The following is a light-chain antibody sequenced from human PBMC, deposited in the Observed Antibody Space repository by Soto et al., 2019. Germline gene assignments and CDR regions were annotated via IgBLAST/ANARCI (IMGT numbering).Light chain of an antibody. J-gene: IGLJ1*01. CDR2: DVS. CDR1: SXDVGGYNY. CDR3: CSYAGSYTFDV. Sequence: QSVLTQPLSASGSPGQSVAISCTGTSXDVGGYNYVSWYQQHPGKAPILMIYDVSKRPSGVPDRFSGSKSGNTASLTISGLQAEDEADYYCCSYAGSYTFDVFGTGTKVNLL. V-gene: IGLV2-11*01.